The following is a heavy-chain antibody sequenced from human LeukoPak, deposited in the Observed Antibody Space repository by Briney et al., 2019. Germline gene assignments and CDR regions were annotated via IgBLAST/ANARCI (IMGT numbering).Heavy chain of an antibody. CDR2: IISSSSYI. J-gene: IGHJ6*03. V-gene: IGHV3-21*01. D-gene: IGHD1-26*01. Sequence: GGSLRLSCAASGFTFSSYSMNWVRQAPGKGLEWVSSIISSSSYIYYADSVKGRFTISRDNAKNSLYLQMNSPRAEDTAVYYCARAGSGSYTRTYYYYYMDVWGKGTTVTVSS. CDR1: GFTFSSYS. CDR3: ARAGSGSYTRTYYYYYMDV.